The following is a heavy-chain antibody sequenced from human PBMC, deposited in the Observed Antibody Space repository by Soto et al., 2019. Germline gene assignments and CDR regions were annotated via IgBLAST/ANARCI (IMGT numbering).Heavy chain of an antibody. CDR1: GFTFGDYA. D-gene: IGHD2-15*01. V-gene: IGHV3-49*03. Sequence: GGSLRLSCTASGFTFGDYAMSWFRQAPGKGLEWVGFIRSKAYGGTTEYAASVKGRFTISRDDSKSIAYLKMNSLKTEDTAVYYCTRAKSVVVVAATRVRRYWFDPWGQGTLVTVSS. CDR3: TRAKSVVVVAATRVRRYWFDP. CDR2: IRSKAYGGTT. J-gene: IGHJ5*02.